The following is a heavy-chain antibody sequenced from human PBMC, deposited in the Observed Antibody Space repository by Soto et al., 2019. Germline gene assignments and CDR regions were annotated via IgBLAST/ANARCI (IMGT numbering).Heavy chain of an antibody. J-gene: IGHJ5*01. V-gene: IGHV3-74*01. CDR2: INSDGSHT. Sequence: EVQLVESGGGLVQPGGSLRLSCAASGFTFFAYWIHWFRQVPGKVLVWVSRINSDGSHTSYADSVRGRFTISRDNSKNTVYLQMNSLKDEDTAVYDCAKEGDYGDYAGENWFDSWGQGSLVTVSS. D-gene: IGHD4-17*01. CDR1: GFTFFAYW. CDR3: AKEGDYGDYAGENWFDS.